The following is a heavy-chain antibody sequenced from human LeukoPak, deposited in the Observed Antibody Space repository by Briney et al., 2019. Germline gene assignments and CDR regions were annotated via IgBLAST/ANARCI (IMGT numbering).Heavy chain of an antibody. D-gene: IGHD6-19*01. V-gene: IGHV3-23*01. CDR1: GFTFSSYG. J-gene: IGHJ6*03. CDR3: ANLEYYSSGWYDYYYYMDV. CDR2: ISGGGGST. Sequence: GGYLRLSCAASGFTFSSYGMSWVRQAPGKGLEWVAAISGGGGSTYYADSVKGRFTISRDNSKNTLYLQMNSLRAEDTAVYYCANLEYYSSGWYDYYYYMDVWGKGTTVTVSS.